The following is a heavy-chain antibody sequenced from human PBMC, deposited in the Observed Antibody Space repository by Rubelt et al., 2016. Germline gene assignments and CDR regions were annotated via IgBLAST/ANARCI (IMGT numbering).Heavy chain of an antibody. CDR1: GGSISSYY. CDR2: IYYSGST. V-gene: IGHV4-59*01. CDR3: AGGITIFGVASGYFDY. J-gene: IGHJ4*03. Sequence: QVQLQQWGAGLLKPSETLSLTCAVYGGSISSYYWSWIRQPPGKGLEWIGYIYYSGSTNYNPALKSRVTTSVGPSKNRFSLELSSVTGADTAVEYCAGGITIFGVASGYFDYWGQGTLVTVSS. D-gene: IGHD3-3*01.